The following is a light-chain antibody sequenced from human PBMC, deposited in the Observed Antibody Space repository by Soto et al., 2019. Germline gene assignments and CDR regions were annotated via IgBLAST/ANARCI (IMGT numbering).Light chain of an antibody. V-gene: IGKV3-20*01. CDR1: QSVSSSY. CDR3: QQYHSSPLT. Sequence: EIVLTQSPGTLSLSPGERATLSCRASQSVSSSYLAWYQQNPGQAPRLLIYGSSSRATGIPDRFSGSGSGTDFTLTISRLEPEEFAVYYCQQYHSSPLTFGGGTKVEIK. CDR2: GSS. J-gene: IGKJ4*01.